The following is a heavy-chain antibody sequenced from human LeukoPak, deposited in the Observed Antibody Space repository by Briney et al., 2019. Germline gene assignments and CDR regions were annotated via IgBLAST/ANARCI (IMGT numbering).Heavy chain of an antibody. V-gene: IGHV3-23*01. D-gene: IGHD3-16*02. CDR2: ISGSGGST. CDR3: ARRIMITFGGVIVSEGAFDI. J-gene: IGHJ3*02. Sequence: GGSLRLSCAASGFTFSSYAMSWVRQAPGKGLEWVSAISGSGGSTYYADSVKGRFTISRDNSKNTLYLQMNSLRAEDTAVYYCARRIMITFGGVIVSEGAFDIWGQGTMVTVSS. CDR1: GFTFSSYA.